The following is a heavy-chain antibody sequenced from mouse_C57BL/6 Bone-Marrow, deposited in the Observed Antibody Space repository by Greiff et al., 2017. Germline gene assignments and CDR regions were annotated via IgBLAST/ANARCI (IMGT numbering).Heavy chain of an antibody. D-gene: IGHD1-1*01. V-gene: IGHV1-64*01. CDR2: IHPNSGST. J-gene: IGHJ2*01. Sequence: VQLQQPGAELVKPGASVKLSCKASGYTFTSYWMHWVKQRPGPGLAWIGMIHPNSGSTNYNAKFKSKATLTVDKSSSTAYMQLSSLTSEASAVYYCARRASTVVAPFDYWGQGTTLTVSS. CDR1: GYTFTSYW. CDR3: ARRASTVVAPFDY.